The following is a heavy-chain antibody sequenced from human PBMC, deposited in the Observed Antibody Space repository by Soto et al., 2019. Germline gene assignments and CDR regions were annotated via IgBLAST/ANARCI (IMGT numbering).Heavy chain of an antibody. D-gene: IGHD6-13*01. CDR1: GFTFSSYW. CDR2: IKQDGSEK. J-gene: IGHJ5*02. CDR3: ARFRIAAAGRANWFNP. Sequence: GGSLRLSCAASGFTFSSYWMSWVRQAPGKGLEWVANIKQDGSEKYYVDSVKGRFTISRDNAKNSLYRQMNSLRAEDTAVYYCARFRIAAAGRANWFNPWGQGTLVTVSS. V-gene: IGHV3-7*01.